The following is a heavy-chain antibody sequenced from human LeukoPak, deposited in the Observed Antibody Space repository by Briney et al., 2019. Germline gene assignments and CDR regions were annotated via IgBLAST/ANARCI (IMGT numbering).Heavy chain of an antibody. CDR3: ASRGGTRLYYYYMDV. Sequence: GGSLRLSCAASGFTFSGYSMNWVRQAPGKGLEWVSYISSSSSTIYYADSVKGRFTISRDNAKNSLYLQMNSLRAEDTAVYYCASRGGTRLYYYYMDVWGKGTTVTVSS. CDR1: GFTFSGYS. V-gene: IGHV3-48*01. CDR2: ISSSSSTI. D-gene: IGHD2-15*01. J-gene: IGHJ6*03.